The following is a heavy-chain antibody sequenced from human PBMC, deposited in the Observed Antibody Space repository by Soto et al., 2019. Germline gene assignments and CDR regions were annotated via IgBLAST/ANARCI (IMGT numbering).Heavy chain of an antibody. D-gene: IGHD6-6*01. CDR1: GYSFTSYC. CDR3: ARIEDSSSSAAFDI. V-gene: IGHV5-51*01. J-gene: IGHJ3*02. CDR2: IYPGDSDT. Sequence: GESLKISCKGSGYSFTSYCIGWVRQMPGKGLEWMGIIYPGDSDTRYSPSFQGQVTISADKSISTAYLQWGSLKASDTAMYYCARIEDSSSSAAFDIWGQGTMVTVSS.